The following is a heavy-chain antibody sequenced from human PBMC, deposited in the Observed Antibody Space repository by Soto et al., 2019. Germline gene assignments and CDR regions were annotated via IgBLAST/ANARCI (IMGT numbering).Heavy chain of an antibody. CDR3: ARALNPKTYYYDSSGYGAYGMDV. Sequence: PGGSLILSCAASGFTFSRYGMHWVRQAPGKGLEWVAVIWYDGSNKYYADSVKGRFTISRDNSKNTLYLQMNSLRAEDTAVYYCARALNPKTYYYDSSGYGAYGMDVWGQGTTVTVSS. V-gene: IGHV3-33*01. D-gene: IGHD3-22*01. J-gene: IGHJ6*02. CDR2: IWYDGSNK. CDR1: GFTFSRYG.